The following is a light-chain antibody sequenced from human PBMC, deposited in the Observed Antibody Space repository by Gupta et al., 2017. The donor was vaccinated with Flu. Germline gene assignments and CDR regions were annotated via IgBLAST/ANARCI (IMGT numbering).Light chain of an antibody. Sequence: QSVLTQPPSASGTPGQRVTISCSGSSSNIGGNFVYWFQQVPGTAPKLLIYRNDRRPSGVSDRFSGAKSGTSASLASSGLRSEDEADYYCAVWDDSLSAWVFGGGTKLTVL. CDR1: SSNIGGNF. V-gene: IGLV1-47*01. CDR3: AVWDDSLSAWV. CDR2: RND. J-gene: IGLJ3*02.